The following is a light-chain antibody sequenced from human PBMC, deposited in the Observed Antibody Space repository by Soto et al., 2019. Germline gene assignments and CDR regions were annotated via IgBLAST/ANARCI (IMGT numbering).Light chain of an antibody. CDR1: SSNIGAGFG. J-gene: IGLJ1*01. Sequence: QSVLTQPPSVSGAPGQSITISCTGSSSNIGAGFGVHWYQQLPGTAPKVVMYANSNRPSGVPDRFSGSKSGTSASLTITGLQAEDEADYYCQSYDSSLNVYVFGTGTKVTVL. CDR3: QSYDSSLNVYV. CDR2: ANS. V-gene: IGLV1-40*01.